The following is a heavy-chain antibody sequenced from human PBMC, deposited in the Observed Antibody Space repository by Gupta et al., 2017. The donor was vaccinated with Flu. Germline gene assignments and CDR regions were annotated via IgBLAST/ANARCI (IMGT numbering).Heavy chain of an antibody. D-gene: IGHD5-18*01. CDR2: STNYGDNT. CDR3: AKDPGGYSFGY. Sequence: EVQLLESGGTLVQPGVSLRLSCAASGVPFSSYAMAWVRQAPGEGLEWVSGSTNYGDNTFYADSVKGRFTISRDNSKNTLYLQMNSLRAEDTAVYYCAKDPGGYSFGYWGQGTLVTVSS. CDR1: GVPFSSYA. V-gene: IGHV3-23*01. J-gene: IGHJ4*02.